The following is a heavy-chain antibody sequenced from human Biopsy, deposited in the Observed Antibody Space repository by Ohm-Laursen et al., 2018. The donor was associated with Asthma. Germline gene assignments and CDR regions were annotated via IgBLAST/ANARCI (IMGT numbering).Heavy chain of an antibody. CDR2: ISVYNGNT. CDR1: GYTFNSAG. D-gene: IGHD3-10*01. CDR3: ARAVDYSHYYGIDV. Sequence: SSVKVSCKASGYTFNSAGITWVRQAPGQGLEWMGWISVYNGNTKVAQKPQDRVTMITDTSTSTAYMELRSLRSDDTAVYFCARAVDYSHYYGIDVWGQGTTVTVS. J-gene: IGHJ6*02. V-gene: IGHV1-18*01.